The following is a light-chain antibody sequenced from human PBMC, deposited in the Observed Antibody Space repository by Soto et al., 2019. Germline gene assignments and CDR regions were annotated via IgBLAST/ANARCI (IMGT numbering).Light chain of an antibody. CDR2: VAS. CDR3: QQRSNWPIT. Sequence: ETVMTQSPATLSVSPGESATLSCRASQSVSSKLAWYQQKPGQAPRLLIYVASTRATGIPARFSGSGSGTDITLTISSLEPEDFAVYYCQQRSNWPITFGQGTRLEIK. V-gene: IGKV3-11*01. CDR1: QSVSSK. J-gene: IGKJ5*01.